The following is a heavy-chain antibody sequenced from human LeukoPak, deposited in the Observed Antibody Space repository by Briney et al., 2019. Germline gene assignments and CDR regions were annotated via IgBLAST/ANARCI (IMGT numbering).Heavy chain of an antibody. CDR2: IKQDGSEK. CDR1: GFTLNNYW. CDR3: ARGYGNYGY. V-gene: IGHV3-7*01. D-gene: IGHD4-11*01. Sequence: PGGSLSLSCVPSGFTLNNYWMSWVRQAAGKGREWVANIKQDGSEKYYVDSVKGRFTISRDNAKNSLYLQMNSLRAEDTAVYYCARGYGNYGYWGQGTLVTVSS. J-gene: IGHJ4*02.